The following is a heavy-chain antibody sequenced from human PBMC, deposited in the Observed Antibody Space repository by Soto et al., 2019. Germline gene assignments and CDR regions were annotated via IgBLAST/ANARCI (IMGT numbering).Heavy chain of an antibody. CDR3: AKGKTSGWYYFDY. J-gene: IGHJ4*02. CDR2: ISASGRDT. D-gene: IGHD6-19*01. CDR1: GFTFANYA. Sequence: EVLLLESGGDLAQPGGSLRLSCAASGFTFANYAMSWVRQAPGKGLEWVSGISASGRDTYYADSVKDRFTISRDSSKNTLFLQMHSLRAEDTAMYYCAKGKTSGWYYFDYWGQGTLVTVSS. V-gene: IGHV3-23*01.